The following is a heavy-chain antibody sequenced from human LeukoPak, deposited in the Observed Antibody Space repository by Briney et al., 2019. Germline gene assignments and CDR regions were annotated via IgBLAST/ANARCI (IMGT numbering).Heavy chain of an antibody. CDR2: VFHSGST. V-gene: IGHV4-38-2*02. J-gene: IGHJ4*02. CDR1: GYSISSGYY. D-gene: IGHD3-16*02. Sequence: LETLSLTCTVSGYSISSGYYWGWIRQPPGKGLEWIGSVFHSGSTYINPSLKSRVTMSVDTSKNHFSLNLSPVTAADTAVYYCARVAGVSIINSYYFGNWGQGTLVAVSS. CDR3: ARVAGVSIINSYYFGN.